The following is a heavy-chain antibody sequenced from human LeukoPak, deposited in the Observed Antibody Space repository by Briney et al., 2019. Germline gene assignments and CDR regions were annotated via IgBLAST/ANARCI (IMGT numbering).Heavy chain of an antibody. J-gene: IGHJ6*02. D-gene: IGHD2-2*01. V-gene: IGHV3-33*01. CDR3: ARLGYCSSSSCYGGHGMDV. CDR2: IWYDGSNK. Sequence: GGSLRLSCAASGFSFSSYGMHWVRQAPGKGLEWVAVIWYDGSNKYHADSVKGRFTISRDNSKNTLYLQMNSLRAEDTAVHYCARLGYCSSSSCYGGHGMDVWGQGTTVSVSS. CDR1: GFSFSSYG.